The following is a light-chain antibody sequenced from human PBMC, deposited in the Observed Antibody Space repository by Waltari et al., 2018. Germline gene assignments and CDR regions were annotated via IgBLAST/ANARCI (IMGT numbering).Light chain of an antibody. CDR2: WSS. Sequence: DIVMTQSPDSLAVSLGARATINCKSSQSVLYSSNNKNYLAWYQQKPGQPTKLLIFWSSTRESGVPDRFSGSGSGTDFTLTISSLQAEDVAVYYCQQYYSTPITFGQGTRLEIK. V-gene: IGKV4-1*01. J-gene: IGKJ5*01. CDR3: QQYYSTPIT. CDR1: QSVLYSSNNKNY.